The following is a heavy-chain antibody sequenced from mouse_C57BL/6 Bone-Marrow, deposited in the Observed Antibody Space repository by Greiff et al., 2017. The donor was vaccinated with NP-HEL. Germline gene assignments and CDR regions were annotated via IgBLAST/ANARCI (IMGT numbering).Heavy chain of an antibody. CDR1: GYSFTSYY. CDR3: ARRFPPFYYYCDY. Sequence: VQLQQSGPELVKPGASVKISCKASGYSFTSYYIHWVKQRPGQGLEWIGWIYPGSGNTKYNEKFKGKATLTADTSSSTAYMQLSSLTSEDSAVYYCARRFPPFYYYCDYWGQGTTLTVSS. D-gene: IGHD1-1*01. CDR2: IYPGSGNT. J-gene: IGHJ2*01. V-gene: IGHV1-66*01.